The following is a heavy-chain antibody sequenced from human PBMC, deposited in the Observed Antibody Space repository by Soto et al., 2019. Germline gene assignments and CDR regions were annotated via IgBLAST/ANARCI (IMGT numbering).Heavy chain of an antibody. CDR1: GFDFEDYT. V-gene: IGHV3-43*01. CDR3: AKDEAYYFDH. CDR2: ISYDGDDT. J-gene: IGHJ4*02. Sequence: LRLSCVASGFDFEDYTMHWVRQPPGKGLECVSRISYDGDDTYYADSVRGRFTMSRDNSKNSLFLLMNNLTPEDTAVYYCAKDEAYYFDHWGQGTLVTVSS.